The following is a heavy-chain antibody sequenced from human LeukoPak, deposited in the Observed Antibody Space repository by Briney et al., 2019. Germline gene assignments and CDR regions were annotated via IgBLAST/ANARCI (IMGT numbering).Heavy chain of an antibody. Sequence: ASVKVSCKASGGTFSSYAISWVRQAPGQGLEWMGRIIPILGIANYAQKFQGRVTITADKSTSTAYMELSSLRSEDTAVYYCARGGGARDYYYYYGMDVWGQGTTVTVSS. CDR3: ARGGGARDYYYYYGMDV. V-gene: IGHV1-69*04. CDR1: GGTFSSYA. CDR2: IIPILGIA. J-gene: IGHJ6*02. D-gene: IGHD3-16*01.